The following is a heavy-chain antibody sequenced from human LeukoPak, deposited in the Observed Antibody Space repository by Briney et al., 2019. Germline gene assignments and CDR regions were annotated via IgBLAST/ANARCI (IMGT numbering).Heavy chain of an antibody. CDR3: ARGTAVGYGDVGDH. D-gene: IGHD6-13*01. CDR1: GGSIESYY. CDR2: ISASGSA. J-gene: IGHJ4*02. Sequence: PSETLSLTCTVSGGSIESYYWICIREPAGKGLEGIVRISASGSANYNPSIRSRVTMSVDTSSNQVSLKVNSVTAADTAMYYCARGTAVGYGDVGDHWGQGTLVTVSS. V-gene: IGHV4-4*07.